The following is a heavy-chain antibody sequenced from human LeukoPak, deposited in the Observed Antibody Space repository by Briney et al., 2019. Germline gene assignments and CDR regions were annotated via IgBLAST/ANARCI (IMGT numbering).Heavy chain of an antibody. CDR1: GGSISSGGYS. CDR3: ARVSGGATASH. Sequence: SETLSLTCAVSGGSISSGGYSWSWIRQPPGKGLEWIGYIYHSGSTYYNPSLKSRVTISVDRSKNQFSLKLSSVTAADTAVYYCARVSGGATASHWGQGTLVTVSS. V-gene: IGHV4-30-2*01. J-gene: IGHJ1*01. D-gene: IGHD3-16*01. CDR2: IYHSGST.